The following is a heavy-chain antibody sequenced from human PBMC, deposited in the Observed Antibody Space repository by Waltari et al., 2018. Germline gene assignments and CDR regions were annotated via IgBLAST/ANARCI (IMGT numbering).Heavy chain of an antibody. CDR2: IYHSGST. CDR3: ARLPDRDRDEGNWFDP. CDR1: GYSISSGYY. V-gene: IGHV4-38-2*01. Sequence: QVQLQESGPGLVKPSETLSLTCAVSGYSISSGYYWGGIRQPPGKGLEWIGSIYHSGSTYYNPSLKSRVTISVDTSKNQFSLKLSSVTAADTAVYYCARLPDRDRDEGNWFDPWGQGTLVTVSS. J-gene: IGHJ5*02.